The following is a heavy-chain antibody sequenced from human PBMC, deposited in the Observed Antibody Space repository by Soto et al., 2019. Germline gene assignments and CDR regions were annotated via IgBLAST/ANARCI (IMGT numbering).Heavy chain of an antibody. CDR1: RFRFAGYA. CDR2: IAGNGIST. V-gene: IGHV3-23*01. CDR3: AKGARDCGGDCYSSYLDY. D-gene: IGHD2-21*02. J-gene: IGHJ4*02. Sequence: GESLRLSCAASRFRFAGYAMSWVRQAPGKGLEWVSAIAGNGISTFYSDSVKGRFTISRDNYKNAVYLQMNSLTAEDTAVYFCAKGARDCGGDCYSSYLDYWGQGALVTVSS.